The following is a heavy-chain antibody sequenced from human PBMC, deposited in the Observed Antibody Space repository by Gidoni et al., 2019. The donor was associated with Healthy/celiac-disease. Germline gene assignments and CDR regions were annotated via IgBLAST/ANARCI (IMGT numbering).Heavy chain of an antibody. CDR1: GFTFSSYA. J-gene: IGHJ3*02. CDR3: ARDMEDIVVVPAAPSLGAFDI. Sequence: QVQLVESGGGVVQPGRSLRLSCAASGFTFSSYAMHWVRQAPGKGLEWVAVISYDGSNKYYADSVKGRFTISRDNSKNTLYLQMNSLRAEDTAVYYCARDMEDIVVVPAAPSLGAFDIWGQGTMVTVSS. V-gene: IGHV3-30*04. D-gene: IGHD2-2*01. CDR2: ISYDGSNK.